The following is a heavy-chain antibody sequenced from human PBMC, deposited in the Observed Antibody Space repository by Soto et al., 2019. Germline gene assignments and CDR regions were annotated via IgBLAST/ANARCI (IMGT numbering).Heavy chain of an antibody. CDR2: IKQDGSEK. V-gene: IGHV3-7*04. Sequence: GGALKLSWSASGFPFIHYWMSLVRQAPGKGLEWVANIKQDGSEKYYVDSVKGRFTISRDNAKNSLYLQMNSLRAEDTAVYYCARPGLVVVITSDWYFELWGRGTLVTVSS. CDR1: GFPFIHYW. J-gene: IGHJ2*01. CDR3: ARPGLVVVITSDWYFEL. D-gene: IGHD3-22*01.